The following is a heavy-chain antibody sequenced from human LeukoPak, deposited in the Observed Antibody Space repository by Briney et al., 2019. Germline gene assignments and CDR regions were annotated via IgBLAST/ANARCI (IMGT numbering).Heavy chain of an antibody. V-gene: IGHV4-59*01. J-gene: IGHJ6*02. Sequence: GSLRLSCAASGFTFSSYWMSWIRQPPGKGLEWIGYIYYSGSTNYNPSLKSRVTISVDTSKNQFSLKLSSVTAADTAVYYCARDLYYYGMDVWGQGTTVTVSS. CDR3: ARDLYYYGMDV. CDR1: GFTFSSYW. CDR2: IYYSGST.